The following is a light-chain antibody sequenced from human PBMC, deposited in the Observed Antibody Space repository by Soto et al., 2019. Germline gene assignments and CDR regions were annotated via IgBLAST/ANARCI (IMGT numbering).Light chain of an antibody. CDR3: QQYGSSPIT. V-gene: IGKV3-20*01. Sequence: EIVLTQSPGTLSLSPGERATLSCRASQSVSSSTYLAWYQQKAGQAPRLLTYDASSRATGIPDRFSGSGSRTDFTLTISRLEHEDFAVYYCQQYGSSPITFGQGPRLEIK. CDR2: DAS. J-gene: IGKJ5*01. CDR1: QSVSSSTY.